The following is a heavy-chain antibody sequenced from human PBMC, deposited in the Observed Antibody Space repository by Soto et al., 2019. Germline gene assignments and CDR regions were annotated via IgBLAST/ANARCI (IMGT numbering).Heavy chain of an antibody. D-gene: IGHD3-10*01. Sequence: QLQLQESGPGLVKPSETLSLTCTVSGGSISSSSYYWGWIREPPGKGLEWIGSIYYSGSTYYNPSLKSRVTISGETSKNQFSLKLSSVTAADTAVYYCARTRGVWFDPWGQGTLVTVSS. CDR2: IYYSGST. CDR3: ARTRGVWFDP. V-gene: IGHV4-39*01. J-gene: IGHJ5*02. CDR1: GGSISSSSYY.